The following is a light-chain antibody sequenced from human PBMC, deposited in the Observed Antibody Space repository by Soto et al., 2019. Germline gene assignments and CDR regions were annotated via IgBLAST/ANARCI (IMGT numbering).Light chain of an antibody. CDR1: QSISSY. CDR2: AAS. V-gene: IGKV1-39*01. J-gene: IGKJ4*01. CDR3: QQANSFPLT. Sequence: DIQMTQSPSSLSASLGERVTMTFRASQSISSYLNWYQQKPGKAPKLLIYAASSLQSGVPSRFSGSGSGTDFTLTISSLQPEDFATYCCQQANSFPLTFGGGTKVDIK.